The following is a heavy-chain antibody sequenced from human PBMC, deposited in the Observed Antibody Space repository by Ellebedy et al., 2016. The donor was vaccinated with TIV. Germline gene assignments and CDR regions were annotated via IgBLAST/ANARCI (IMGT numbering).Heavy chain of an antibody. J-gene: IGHJ6*02. Sequence: GESLKISXAASGFTFSSYAMHWVRQAPGKGLEWVAVISYDGSNKYYADSVKGRFTISRDNSKNTLYLQMNSLRAEDTAVYYCARGLGSIAMVNYGMDVWGQGTTVTVSS. D-gene: IGHD5-18*01. CDR1: GFTFSSYA. CDR3: ARGLGSIAMVNYGMDV. V-gene: IGHV3-30-3*01. CDR2: ISYDGSNK.